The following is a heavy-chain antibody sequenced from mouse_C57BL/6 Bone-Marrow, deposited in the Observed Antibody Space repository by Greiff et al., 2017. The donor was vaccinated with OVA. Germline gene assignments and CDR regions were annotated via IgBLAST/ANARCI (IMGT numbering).Heavy chain of an antibody. J-gene: IGHJ3*01. V-gene: IGHV3-1*01. CDR2: ISYSGST. Sequence: VQLKESGPGMVKPSQSLSLTCTVTGYSITSGYDWHWIRHFPGNKLEWMGYISYSGSTNYNPSLKSRISITHDTSKNHFFLKLNSVTTEDTATYYCARDRYYGSSAWFAYWGQGTLVTVSA. CDR3: ARDRYYGSSAWFAY. CDR1: GYSITSGYD. D-gene: IGHD1-1*01.